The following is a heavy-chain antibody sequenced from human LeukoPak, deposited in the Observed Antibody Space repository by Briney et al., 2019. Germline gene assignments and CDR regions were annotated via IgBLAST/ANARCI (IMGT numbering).Heavy chain of an antibody. J-gene: IGHJ4*02. V-gene: IGHV4-59*08. CDR1: GGSISGYY. CDR2: INYSGST. CDR3: ARRGSSLDQ. D-gene: IGHD6-6*01. Sequence: TPSETLSLTCTVSGGSISGYYWSWIRQPPGKGLEWIGYINYSGSTNYNPSLKRRVTISVDTSNNQFSLKLSSVTAADTAVYYCARRGSSLDQWGQGTLVTVSS.